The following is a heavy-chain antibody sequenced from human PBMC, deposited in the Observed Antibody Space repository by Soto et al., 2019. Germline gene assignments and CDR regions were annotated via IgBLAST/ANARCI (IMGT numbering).Heavy chain of an antibody. CDR1: GYTFTSYG. J-gene: IGHJ4*02. D-gene: IGHD3-22*01. Sequence: VASVKVSCKASGYTFTSYGISWVRQAPGQGLEWMGWISAYNGNTNYAQKLQGRVTMTTDTSTSTAYMELRSLRSDDTAVYYCATIYYDSSGYYFIYWGQGTLVTVSS. CDR2: ISAYNGNT. V-gene: IGHV1-18*01. CDR3: ATIYYDSSGYYFIY.